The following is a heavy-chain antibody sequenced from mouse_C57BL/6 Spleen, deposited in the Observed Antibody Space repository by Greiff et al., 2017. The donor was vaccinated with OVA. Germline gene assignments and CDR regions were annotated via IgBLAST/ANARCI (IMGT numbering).Heavy chain of an antibody. CDR1: GFTFSDYY. J-gene: IGHJ2*01. V-gene: IGHV5-16*01. CDR3: ARAGISYYYYFDY. CDR2: INHDGSST. Sequence: DVKLVESEGGLVQPGSSMKLSCTASGFTFSDYYMAWVRQVPEKGLEWVANINHDGSSTYYLDSLKSRFIISRDNAKNILYLQMSSLKSEDTATYYCARAGISYYYYFDYWGQGTTLTVSS. D-gene: IGHD2-10*01.